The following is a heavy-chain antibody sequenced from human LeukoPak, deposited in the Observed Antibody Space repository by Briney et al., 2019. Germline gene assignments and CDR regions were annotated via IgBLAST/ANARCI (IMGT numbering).Heavy chain of an antibody. CDR3: ATTRGGYSLMDYYYMDV. D-gene: IGHD5-18*01. CDR1: GFTVSSNY. V-gene: IGHV3-66*02. J-gene: IGHJ6*03. Sequence: GSLRLSCVASGFTVSSNYMSWVRQAPGKGLEWVSVIYSGGSTYYADSVKGRFTISRDNSKNTLYLQMNSLRAEDTAVYYCATTRGGYSLMDYYYMDVWGKGTTVTVSS. CDR2: IYSGGST.